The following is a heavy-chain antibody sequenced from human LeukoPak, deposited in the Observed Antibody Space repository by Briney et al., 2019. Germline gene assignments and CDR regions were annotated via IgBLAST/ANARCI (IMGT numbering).Heavy chain of an antibody. D-gene: IGHD5-18*01. V-gene: IGHV1-46*01. CDR2: INPSGGTT. CDR3: ARRGAVDTTMTN. J-gene: IGHJ4*02. Sequence: GASVKVSCKASGYTFTSYYMHWVRQAPGQGLEWVGIINPSGGTTSYAQKFQGRVTMTRDTSTSTVYMELSSLRSEDTAVYYCARRGAVDTTMTNWGQGTLVTVSS. CDR1: GYTFTSYY.